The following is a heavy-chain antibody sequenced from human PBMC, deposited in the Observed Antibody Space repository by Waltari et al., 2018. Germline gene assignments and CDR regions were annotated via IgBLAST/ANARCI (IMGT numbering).Heavy chain of an antibody. V-gene: IGHV4-34*01. CDR2: INHSGST. J-gene: IGHJ4*02. Sequence: QVQLQQWGAGLLKPSETLSLTCAVYGGSFSGYYWSWIRQPPGKGLEWIGEINHSGSTNYNPSLKSRVTISVDTSKNQFSLKLSSVTAADTAVYYCARLVYGSGSPKDYWGQGTLVTVSS. CDR1: GGSFSGYY. D-gene: IGHD3-10*01. CDR3: ARLVYGSGSPKDY.